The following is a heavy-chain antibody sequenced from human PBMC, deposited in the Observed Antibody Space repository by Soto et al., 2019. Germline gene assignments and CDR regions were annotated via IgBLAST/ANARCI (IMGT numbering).Heavy chain of an antibody. Sequence: GASVKVSCKASGYTFTSCGISWVRQAPGQGLEWMGWISAYNGNTNYAQKLQGRVTMTTDTSTSTAYMELRSLRSDDTAVYYCAREISGSWRYFDWLLDYWGQGTLVTVPQ. V-gene: IGHV1-18*01. CDR2: ISAYNGNT. CDR1: GYTFTSCG. J-gene: IGHJ4*02. D-gene: IGHD3-9*01. CDR3: AREISGSWRYFDWLLDY.